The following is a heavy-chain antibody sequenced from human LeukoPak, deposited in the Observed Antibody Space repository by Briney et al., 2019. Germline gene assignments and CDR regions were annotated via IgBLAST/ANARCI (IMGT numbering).Heavy chain of an antibody. CDR2: IYYSGYT. D-gene: IGHD3-16*01. CDR1: GGSISSYY. CDR3: ARETSQKGAHYMDV. Sequence: SETLSLTCTVSGGSISSYYWSWIRQPPGKGLKWIGNIYYSGYTTYSPSLRSRVTISVDTSKNQFSLKLSSVTAADTAVYYCARETSQKGAHYMDVWGKGTTVTISS. J-gene: IGHJ6*03. V-gene: IGHV4-59*01.